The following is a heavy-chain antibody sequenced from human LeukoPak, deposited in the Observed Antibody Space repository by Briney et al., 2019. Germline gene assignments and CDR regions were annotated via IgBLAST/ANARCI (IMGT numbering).Heavy chain of an antibody. CDR3: ARAEDEITMIVVRNYYYMDV. Sequence: ASVKVSYKASGYTFTSYGISWVRQAPGQGLEWMGWISAYNGNTNYAQKLQGRVTVTTDTSTSTAYMELRSLRSDDTAVYYCARAEDEITMIVVRNYYYMDVWGKGTTVTVSS. J-gene: IGHJ6*03. V-gene: IGHV1-18*01. CDR1: GYTFTSYG. D-gene: IGHD3-22*01. CDR2: ISAYNGNT.